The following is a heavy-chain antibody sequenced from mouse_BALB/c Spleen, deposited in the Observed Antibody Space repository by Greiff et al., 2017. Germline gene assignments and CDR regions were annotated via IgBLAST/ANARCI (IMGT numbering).Heavy chain of an antibody. J-gene: IGHJ3*01. CDR3: ARKGYRYGFAY. V-gene: IGHV2-6-7*01. Sequence: VMLVESGPGLVAPSQSLSITCTVSGFSLTGYGVNWVRQPPGKGLEWLGMIWGDGSTDYNSALKSRLSISKDNSKSQVFFKMNSLQANDTAIYYCARKGYRYGFAYWGQGTLVTVSA. CDR2: IWGDGST. D-gene: IGHD2-14*01. CDR1: GFSLTGYG.